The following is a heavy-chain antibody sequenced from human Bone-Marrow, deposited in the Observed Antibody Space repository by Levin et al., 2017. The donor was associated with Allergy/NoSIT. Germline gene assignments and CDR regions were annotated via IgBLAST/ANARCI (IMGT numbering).Heavy chain of an antibody. CDR3: AREDGSTFDS. Sequence: SETLSLTCTVSGGSISSGGYHWSWIRQHAGKGLEWIGYLYYSGSTSYTPSLKSRAMISLDTSKNQFSLKVTSATAADAAVYYCAREDGSTFDSWGQGTLVTVSS. J-gene: IGHJ4*02. D-gene: IGHD5-24*01. V-gene: IGHV4-31*03. CDR2: LYYSGST. CDR1: GGSISSGGYH.